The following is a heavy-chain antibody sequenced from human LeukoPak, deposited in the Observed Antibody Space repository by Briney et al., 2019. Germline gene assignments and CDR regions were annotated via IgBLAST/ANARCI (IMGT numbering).Heavy chain of an antibody. CDR3: ARDGDTAMVSFYDI. Sequence: SVKVSCKASGVIFSSYAITWVRQAPGQGLEWMGGIIPMFGTPNYAQKFQGRVTITADESTNTAYMELSSLTYEDTAMYYCARDGDTAMVSFYDIWGQGTKVTVSS. J-gene: IGHJ3*02. CDR2: IIPMFGTP. CDR1: GVIFSSYA. D-gene: IGHD5-18*01. V-gene: IGHV1-69*13.